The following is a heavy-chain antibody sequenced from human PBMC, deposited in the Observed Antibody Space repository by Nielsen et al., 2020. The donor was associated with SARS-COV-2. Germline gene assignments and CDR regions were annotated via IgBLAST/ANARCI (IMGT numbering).Heavy chain of an antibody. CDR3: ARIGGYSSGWYGHGREDAFDI. V-gene: IGHV3-48*03. CDR2: ISSSGSTI. CDR1: GFTFSSYE. J-gene: IGHJ3*02. Sequence: GESLKISCAASGFTFSSYEMNWVRQAPGKGLEWVSYISSSGSTIYYADSVKGRFTISRDNAKNSLYLQMNSLRAEDTAVYYCARIGGYSSGWYGHGREDAFDIWGQGTMVTVSS. D-gene: IGHD6-19*01.